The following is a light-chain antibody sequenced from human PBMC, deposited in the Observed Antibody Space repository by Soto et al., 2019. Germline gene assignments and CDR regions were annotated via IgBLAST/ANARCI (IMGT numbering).Light chain of an antibody. J-gene: IGKJ2*01. V-gene: IGKV1-5*01. CDR3: QQYKGYPYP. CDR2: DAS. Sequence: DIQMTQFPSTLSASVGDRVTITCRASQTTNTWLAWYQQKPGTAPKLLIYDASSLEGGVPSRFSASGSGTESTPPFSGLKPADLATYYCQQYKGYPYPFGQGTRWRSN. CDR1: QTTNTW.